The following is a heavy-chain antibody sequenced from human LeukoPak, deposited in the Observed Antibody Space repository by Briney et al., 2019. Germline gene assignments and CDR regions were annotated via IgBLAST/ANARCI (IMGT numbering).Heavy chain of an antibody. V-gene: IGHV3-48*01. CDR3: ARDYKYAFDN. J-gene: IGHJ4*02. Sequence: GGSLRLSCAASGFTFSDYSMNWVRQAPGKGLEWISYIGNDSGNTNYADSVKGRFTISGDNAKNSLYLQMSSLRVEDTAVYYCARDYKYAFDNWGQGTLVTVSS. CDR2: IGNDSGNT. D-gene: IGHD5-24*01. CDR1: GFTFSDYS.